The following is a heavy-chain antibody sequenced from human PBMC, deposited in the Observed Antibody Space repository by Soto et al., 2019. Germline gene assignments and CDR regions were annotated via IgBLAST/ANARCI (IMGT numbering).Heavy chain of an antibody. D-gene: IGHD3-10*01. CDR2: INDVSSYT. CDR3: ARERGSAGMDV. J-gene: IGHJ6*02. CDR1: GFTFSDYY. Sequence: PVGSLRLSCAASGFTFSDYYMTWFRQAPGKGLEWISYINDVSSYTAYADSVKGRFTISRDNAKNSLYLQMNSLRAEDTAVYYCARERGSAGMDVWGQGTTVTVSS. V-gene: IGHV3-11*06.